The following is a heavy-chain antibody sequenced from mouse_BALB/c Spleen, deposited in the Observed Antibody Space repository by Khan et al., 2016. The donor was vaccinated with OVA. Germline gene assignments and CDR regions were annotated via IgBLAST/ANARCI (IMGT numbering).Heavy chain of an antibody. CDR2: IWGGGGT. V-gene: IGHV2-6-4*01. CDR3: ARGYYRYDGYYAMDY. J-gene: IGHJ4*01. Sequence: QVQLKQSGPGLVAPSQSLSITCTVSGFSLSRYIINWVRQPPGKGPEWLGMIWGGGGTDYNSTLKSRLSISKDNSKSQVFLKMNSLQTDDTAMYYCARGYYRYDGYYAMDYWGQGTSVTVSS. D-gene: IGHD2-14*01. CDR1: GFSLSRYI.